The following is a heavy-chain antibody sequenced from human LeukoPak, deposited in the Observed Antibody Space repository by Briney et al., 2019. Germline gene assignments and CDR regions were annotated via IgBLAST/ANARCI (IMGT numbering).Heavy chain of an antibody. CDR2: IYYSGST. CDR1: GGSISSGDYY. CDR3: ARVPNKYGDPYWYLDL. D-gene: IGHD4-17*01. V-gene: IGHV4-30-4*01. Sequence: SETLSLTCTVSGGSISSGDYYWSWIRQPPGKGLEWIGYIYYSGSTYYIPSLKSRVTISVDTSKNQFSLKLSSVTAADTAVYYCARVPNKYGDPYWYLDLWGRGTLVTVSS. J-gene: IGHJ2*01.